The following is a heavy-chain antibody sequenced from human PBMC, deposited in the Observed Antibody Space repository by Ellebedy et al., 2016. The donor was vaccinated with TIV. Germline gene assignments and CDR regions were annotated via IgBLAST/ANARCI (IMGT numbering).Heavy chain of an antibody. V-gene: IGHV5-51*01. D-gene: IGHD6-13*01. CDR1: GYSFTDYW. J-gene: IGHJ4*02. CDR2: IYPGDSDI. CDR3: ARHAGSWFSGGSKAVVY. Sequence: GESLKISCKGFGYSFTDYWIGWARQMPGKGLEWMGIIYPGDSDIRYSPSFQGQVTISADKSISTAYLQWSSLKASDTAMYYCARHAGSWFSGGSKAVVYWGQGTLVTVSS.